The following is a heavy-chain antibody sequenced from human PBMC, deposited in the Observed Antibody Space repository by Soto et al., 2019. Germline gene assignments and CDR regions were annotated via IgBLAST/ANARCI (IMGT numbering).Heavy chain of an antibody. CDR1: GGTFSSYA. J-gene: IGHJ6*02. CDR2: IIPIFGTA. D-gene: IGHD2-15*01. Sequence: ASVKVSGKASGGTFSSYAISWVRQAPGQGLEWMGGIIPIFGTANYAQKFQGRVTITADESTSTAYMELSSLRSEDTAVYYCARAKDIVVVVAATPDLYGMDVWGQGTTVTVSS. CDR3: ARAKDIVVVVAATPDLYGMDV. V-gene: IGHV1-69*13.